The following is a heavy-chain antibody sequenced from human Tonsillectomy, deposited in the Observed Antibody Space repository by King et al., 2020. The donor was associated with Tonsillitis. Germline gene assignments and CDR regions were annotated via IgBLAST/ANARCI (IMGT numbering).Heavy chain of an antibody. V-gene: IGHV1-18*01. D-gene: IGHD1-26*01. Sequence: LQLVQSGAEVKKPGASGKVSCKASGYTFTSYGVNWVRQAPGQGPEWMGWISPYNGNTKYAQKLQGRVTMTTNTSTSTAYMELRSLRYDDPAVYYCVRDQGIVRVTLVYWGQGTLGTVSS. J-gene: IGHJ4*02. CDR3: VRDQGIVRVTLVY. CDR2: ISPYNGNT. CDR1: GYTFTSYG.